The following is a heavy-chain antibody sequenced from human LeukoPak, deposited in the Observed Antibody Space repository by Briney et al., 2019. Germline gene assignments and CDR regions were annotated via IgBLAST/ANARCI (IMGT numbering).Heavy chain of an antibody. Sequence: GGSLRLSCAASGFTFSNYWMHWVRQAPGKGLVWVSRINSDGSSTRDADSVKGRFTIPRDNAKNTLYLQMNSLRAEDTAVYYCARASSYSSGYDYWGQGTLVTVSS. J-gene: IGHJ4*02. CDR2: INSDGSST. D-gene: IGHD6-19*01. CDR3: ARASSYSSGYDY. CDR1: GFTFSNYW. V-gene: IGHV3-74*01.